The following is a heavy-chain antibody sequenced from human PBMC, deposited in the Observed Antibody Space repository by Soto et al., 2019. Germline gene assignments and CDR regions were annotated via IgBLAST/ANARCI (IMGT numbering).Heavy chain of an antibody. CDR2: ISGSGGGT. Sequence: EVQLVESGGVLVQPGGSLRVSCAASGFTFTNHAMSWVRQAPGKGLEWVSAISGSGGGTYYADSVKGRFTISRDNSDNTIYLQKNRLRAEDTAVYFWERGVGRFGELTLYFDHWGQGTLVTVSS. CDR1: GFTFTNHA. J-gene: IGHJ4*02. V-gene: IGHV3-23*04. D-gene: IGHD3-10*01. CDR3: ERGVGRFGELTLYFDH.